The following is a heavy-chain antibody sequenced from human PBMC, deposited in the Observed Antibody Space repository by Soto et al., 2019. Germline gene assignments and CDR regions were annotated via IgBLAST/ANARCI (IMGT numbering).Heavy chain of an antibody. V-gene: IGHV1-18*01. CDR2: ISAYNGNT. CDR3: ARACVSSSSFDP. CDR1: GYTFTSYG. J-gene: IGHJ5*02. Sequence: QVQLVQSGAEVKKPGSSVKVSCKASGYTFTSYGISWVRQAPGQGLEWMGWISAYNGNTNYARKLQGRVTMTTDTTTSTADMELRSLGSDATAVYSCARACVSSSSFDPWGQGTLVTVSS. D-gene: IGHD1-26*01.